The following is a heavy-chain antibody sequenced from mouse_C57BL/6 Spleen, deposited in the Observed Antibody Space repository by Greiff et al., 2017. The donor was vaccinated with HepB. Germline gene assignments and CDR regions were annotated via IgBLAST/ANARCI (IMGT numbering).Heavy chain of an antibody. J-gene: IGHJ3*01. V-gene: IGHV1-59*01. CDR2: IDPSDSYT. CDR3: ARYYDYDRTWFAY. D-gene: IGHD2-4*01. CDR1: GYTFTSYW. Sequence: QVQLQQPGAELVRPGTSVKLSCKASGYTFTSYWMHWVKQRPGQGLEWIGVIDPSDSYTNYNQKFKGKATLTVDTSSSTAYMQLSSLTSEDSAVYYCARYYDYDRTWFAYWGQGTLVTVSA.